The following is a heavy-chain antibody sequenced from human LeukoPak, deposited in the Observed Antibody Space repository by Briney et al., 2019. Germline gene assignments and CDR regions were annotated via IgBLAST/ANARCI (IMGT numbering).Heavy chain of an antibody. D-gene: IGHD3-16*01. J-gene: IGHJ5*02. CDR3: ARDLVGGFDP. CDR1: GFTFSSYE. CDR2: ISSSGSTI. Sequence: GGSLRLSCAASGFTFSSYEMNWVRQAPGKGLEWVPYISSSGSTIYYADSVKGRFTISRDNAKNSLYLQMNSLRAEDTAVYYCARDLVGGFDPWGQGTLVTVSS. V-gene: IGHV3-48*03.